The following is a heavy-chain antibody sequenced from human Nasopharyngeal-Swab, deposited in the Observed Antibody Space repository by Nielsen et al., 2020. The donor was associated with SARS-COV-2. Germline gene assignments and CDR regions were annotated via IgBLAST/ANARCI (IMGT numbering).Heavy chain of an antibody. D-gene: IGHD2-2*01. Sequence: WIRQPPGKGLEWGAVISYDGSNKYYADSVKGRFTISRDNSKNTLYLQMNSLRAEDTAVYYCARARPVWGAVVVPAAISAHWGQGTLVTVSS. J-gene: IGHJ4*02. V-gene: IGHV3-30-3*01. CDR3: ARARPVWGAVVVPAAISAH. CDR2: ISYDGSNK.